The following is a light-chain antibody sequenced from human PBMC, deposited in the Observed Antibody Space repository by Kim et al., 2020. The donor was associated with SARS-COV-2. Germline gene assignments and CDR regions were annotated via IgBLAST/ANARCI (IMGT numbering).Light chain of an antibody. CDR3: QQYSTSLYT. CDR1: QSVTSNY. J-gene: IGKJ2*01. V-gene: IGKV3-20*01. CDR2: GAS. Sequence: EIVLTQSPDTLSLSPGERATLSCRASQSVTSNYLAWYRQKPGQAPRLLIYGASSRATGIPDRFSASGSGTDFTLTISRLKPEDFAVYYCQQYSTSLYTFGQGTKLE.